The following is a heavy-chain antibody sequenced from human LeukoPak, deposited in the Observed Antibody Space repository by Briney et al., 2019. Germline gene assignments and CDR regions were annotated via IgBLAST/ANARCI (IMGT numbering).Heavy chain of an antibody. Sequence: GGSLRLSCAASGFTFSSYAMHWVRQAPGKGLEWVAVIWYDGSNKYYADSVKGRFTISRDNSKNTLYLQMNSLRAEDTAVYYCARELSPVWFDPWGQGTLVTVSS. CDR1: GFTFSSYA. V-gene: IGHV3-33*08. CDR3: ARELSPVWFDP. CDR2: IWYDGSNK. D-gene: IGHD3-16*02. J-gene: IGHJ5*02.